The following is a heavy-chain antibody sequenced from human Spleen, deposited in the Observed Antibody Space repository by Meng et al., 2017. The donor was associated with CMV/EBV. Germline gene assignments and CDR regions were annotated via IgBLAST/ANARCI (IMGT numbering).Heavy chain of an antibody. CDR1: GFTFSSYA. D-gene: IGHD4-17*01. V-gene: IGHV3-23*01. Sequence: GGSLRLSCAASGFTFSSYAMSWVRQAPGKGLEWVSAISGSGRRTYYADSVKGRFTISRDNSKNTLTLQMNSLRAEDTAVYYCARIGGVSYGKYVGGWFDPWGQGTLVTVSS. CDR2: ISGSGRRT. J-gene: IGHJ5*02. CDR3: ARIGGVSYGKYVGGWFDP.